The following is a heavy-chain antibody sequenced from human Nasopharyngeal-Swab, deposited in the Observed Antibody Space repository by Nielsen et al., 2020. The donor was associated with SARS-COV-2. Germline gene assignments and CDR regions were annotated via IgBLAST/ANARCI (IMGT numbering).Heavy chain of an antibody. D-gene: IGHD1-7*01. J-gene: IGHJ5*02. V-gene: IGHV1-18*04. CDR1: GYTFTSYY. Sequence: ASVKVSCKASGYTFTSYYMHWVRQAPGQGLEWMGWISAYNGNTNYAQKLQGRVTMTTDTSTSTAYMELRSLRSDDTAVYYCARGEILSELDWFDPWSQGTLVTVSS. CDR3: ARGEILSELDWFDP. CDR2: ISAYNGNT.